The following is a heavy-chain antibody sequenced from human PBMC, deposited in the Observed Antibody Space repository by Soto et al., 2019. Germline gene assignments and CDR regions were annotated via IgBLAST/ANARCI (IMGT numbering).Heavy chain of an antibody. CDR3: ARDVAMPTGLGLGY. Sequence: AVGSLRLSCAASGFAFTNYGIHWVRQAPGKGLEWVAHISNDGSKKFYGDSVKGRFTISRDNSENTVYLQMTSLRPDDTAVFYCARDVAMPTGLGLGYWGQGTLVTVSS. D-gene: IGHD6-19*01. CDR1: GFAFTNYG. CDR2: ISNDGSKK. V-gene: IGHV3-30*03. J-gene: IGHJ4*02.